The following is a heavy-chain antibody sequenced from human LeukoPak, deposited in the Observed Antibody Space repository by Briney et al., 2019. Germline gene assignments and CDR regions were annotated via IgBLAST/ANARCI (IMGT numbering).Heavy chain of an antibody. J-gene: IGHJ5*02. CDR2: ISYDGSNK. CDR3: AKDALIAPRT. Sequence: GRSLRLSCAASGFTFSSYGMHWVRQAPGKGLEWVAVISYDGSNKYYADSVKGRFTISRDNSKNTLYLQMNSLRAEDTAVYYCAKDALIAPRTWGQGTLVTVSS. D-gene: IGHD1-14*01. V-gene: IGHV3-30*18. CDR1: GFTFSSYG.